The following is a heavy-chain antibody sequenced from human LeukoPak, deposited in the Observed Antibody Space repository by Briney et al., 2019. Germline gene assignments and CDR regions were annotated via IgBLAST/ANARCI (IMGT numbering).Heavy chain of an antibody. V-gene: IGHV4-34*01. CDR1: GGSFSGYY. J-gene: IGHJ5*02. Sequence: SETLSLTCAVYGGSFSGYYWSWIRQPPGKGLEWIGEINHSGSTNYNPSLKSRVTISGDTSKNQFSLKLSSATAADTAVYYCARLRIAARYWFDPWGQGTLVTVSS. CDR3: ARLRIAARYWFDP. D-gene: IGHD6-6*01. CDR2: INHSGST.